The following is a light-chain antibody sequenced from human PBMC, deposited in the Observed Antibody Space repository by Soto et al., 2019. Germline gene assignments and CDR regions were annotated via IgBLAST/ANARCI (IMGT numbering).Light chain of an antibody. CDR1: QGVGTW. J-gene: IGKJ4*01. V-gene: IGKV1-12*01. CDR2: EAS. Sequence: DVQMTQSPSSVSASVGDRVIITCRASQGVGTWLAWYQQKPGKAPKLLIYEASNLQIGVPSRFVGSGSGTDFTLTIGSLQPEDFGTYYCQQVNDFPTFGGGTTVEIK. CDR3: QQVNDFPT.